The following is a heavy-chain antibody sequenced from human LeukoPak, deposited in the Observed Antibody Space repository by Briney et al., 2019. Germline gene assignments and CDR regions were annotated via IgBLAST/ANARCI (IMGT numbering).Heavy chain of an antibody. V-gene: IGHV3-9*01. D-gene: IGHD6-13*01. Sequence: GGSLRLSCAASGFTFDDYAMHWVRQAPGKGLEWVSGISWNSGSIGYADSVKGRFTISRDNAKNSLYLQMNSLRAEDTAVYYCARGGNLAAVDYWGQGTLVTVSS. CDR3: ARGGNLAAVDY. CDR2: ISWNSGSI. CDR1: GFTFDDYA. J-gene: IGHJ4*02.